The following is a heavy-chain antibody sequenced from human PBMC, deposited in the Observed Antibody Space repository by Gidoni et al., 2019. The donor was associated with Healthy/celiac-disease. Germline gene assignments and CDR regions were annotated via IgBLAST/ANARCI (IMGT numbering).Heavy chain of an antibody. V-gene: IGHV1-18*01. CDR1: GYTFTSYG. CDR3: ARDENYYDSSGLFDY. Sequence: QVQLVQSGAEVKKPGASVKGSCKASGYTFTSYGISWVRQAPGQGLEWMGWISAYNGNTNYAQKLQGRVTMTTDTSTSTAYMELRSLRSDDTAVYYCARDENYYDSSGLFDYWGQGTLVTVSS. J-gene: IGHJ4*02. CDR2: ISAYNGNT. D-gene: IGHD3-22*01.